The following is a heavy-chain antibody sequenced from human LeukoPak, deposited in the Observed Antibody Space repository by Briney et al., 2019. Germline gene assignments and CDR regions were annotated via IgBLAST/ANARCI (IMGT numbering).Heavy chain of an antibody. CDR2: INLDGSSA. V-gene: IGHV3-74*01. D-gene: IGHD3-10*01. CDR3: ASGFLSGRGVVGY. CDR1: GFTFSNYW. J-gene: IGHJ4*02. Sequence: GGSLRLSCAASGFTFSNYWMHWVRQAPGKGLVWVSRINLDGSSATYADSVKGRFTISRDNAKNTLYLQMNSLSAEDTAVYYCASGFLSGRGVVGYWGQGTLATVSS.